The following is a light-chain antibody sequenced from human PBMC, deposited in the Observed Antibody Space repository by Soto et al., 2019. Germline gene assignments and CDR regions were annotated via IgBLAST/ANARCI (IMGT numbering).Light chain of an antibody. J-gene: IGKJ3*01. V-gene: IGKV3-20*01. CDR2: GAS. Sequence: EIVLTQSPGTLSLSPGERATLSCRASQSINSRYLAWYQQKPGQAPRLLIYGASSRATGIPDRFSGSGSGTEFTLPISRREPEDFAVSYCQQFGSSPGFTFGPGTKVDIK. CDR3: QQFGSSPGFT. CDR1: QSINSRY.